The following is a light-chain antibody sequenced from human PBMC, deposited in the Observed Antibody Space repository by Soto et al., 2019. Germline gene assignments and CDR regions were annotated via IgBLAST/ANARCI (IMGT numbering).Light chain of an antibody. CDR2: EVS. V-gene: IGLV2-14*01. CDR3: LSYTTSTSYV. J-gene: IGLJ1*01. CDR1: RSDVGAYNR. Sequence: QSALTQPASVSGSPGQSITISCLGTRSDVGAYNRVSWYQQHSGKAPKLMIYEVSNRPSGVSNRFSGSKSGNTASLTISGLQAEDEADYYCLSYTTSTSYVFGAGTKLTVL.